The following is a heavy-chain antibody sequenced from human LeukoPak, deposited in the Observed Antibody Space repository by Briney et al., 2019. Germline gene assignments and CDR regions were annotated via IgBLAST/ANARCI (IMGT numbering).Heavy chain of an antibody. CDR3: AKSLQWELQGMFDY. D-gene: IGHD1-26*01. Sequence: GGSLRLSCAASGFTFSNYGIHWVRQAPGKGLEWVAFIRYGGSNKYYADSVKGRFTISRDNSKSTLYLQMNSLRAEDTAVYYCAKSLQWELQGMFDYWGQGTLVTVSS. CDR2: IRYGGSNK. V-gene: IGHV3-30*02. J-gene: IGHJ4*02. CDR1: GFTFSNYG.